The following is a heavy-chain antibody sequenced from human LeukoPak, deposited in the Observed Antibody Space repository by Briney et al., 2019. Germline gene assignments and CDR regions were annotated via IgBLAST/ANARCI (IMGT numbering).Heavy chain of an antibody. V-gene: IGHV4-61*01. J-gene: IGHJ5*02. CDR3: ARTTGRYLQFDP. CDR1: GDSFSSGSYY. D-gene: IGHD3-9*01. Sequence: SETLSLTCTVSGDSFSSGSYYWSWIRQPPGKGLEWIGYIYYSGTTNYNPSLKSRVTISVDTSKNQFSLKLSSVTAADTAVYYCARTTGRYLQFDPWGQGTLVTVSS. CDR2: IYYSGTT.